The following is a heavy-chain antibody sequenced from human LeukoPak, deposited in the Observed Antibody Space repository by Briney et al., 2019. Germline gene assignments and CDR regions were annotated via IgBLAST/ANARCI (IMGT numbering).Heavy chain of an antibody. CDR3: ARDRPWELGWYFDL. CDR1: GFTFSSYG. V-gene: IGHV3-30*02. Sequence: GGSLRLSCAASGFTFSSYGMHWIRQAPGKGLEWVAFIRNDGSIIYNTDSVKGRFTISRDNSKNTLYLQMNSLRAEDTAVYYCARDRPWELGWYFDLWGRGTLVTVSS. D-gene: IGHD1-26*01. J-gene: IGHJ2*01. CDR2: IRNDGSII.